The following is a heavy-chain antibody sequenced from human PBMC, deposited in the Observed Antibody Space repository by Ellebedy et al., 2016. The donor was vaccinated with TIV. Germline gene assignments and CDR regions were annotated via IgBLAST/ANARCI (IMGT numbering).Heavy chain of an antibody. V-gene: IGHV3-21*01. CDR2: ISSSSSYM. D-gene: IGHD2-15*01. J-gene: IGHJ4*02. CDR3: ARLHCSGGSCYNDY. CDR1: GFTFSEHY. Sequence: GGSLRLSXAASGFTFSEHYVDWVRQAPGKGLEWVSSISSSSSYMYYADSVKGRFSISRDNAKNSLYLHMNSLRAEDTAVYYCARLHCSGGSCYNDYWGQGTLVSVSS.